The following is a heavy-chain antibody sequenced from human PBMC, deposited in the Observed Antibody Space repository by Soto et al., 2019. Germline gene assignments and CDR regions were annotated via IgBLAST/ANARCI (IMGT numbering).Heavy chain of an antibody. Sequence: GASVKVSCKASGYTFTTHGISWVRQVPGQGLEWMGWISGDNGNTNYAQKLQGRVTMTTDTSTSTAYMELRSLRSDDTAVYICVSGYPWVGFDYWGQGTLVTVSS. D-gene: IGHD5-18*01. V-gene: IGHV1-18*01. J-gene: IGHJ4*02. CDR3: VSGYPWVGFDY. CDR2: ISGDNGNT. CDR1: GYTFTTHG.